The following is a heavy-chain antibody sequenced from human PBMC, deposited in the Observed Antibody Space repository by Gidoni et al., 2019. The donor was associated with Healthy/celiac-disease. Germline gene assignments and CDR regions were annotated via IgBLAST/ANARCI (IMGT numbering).Heavy chain of an antibody. D-gene: IGHD3-22*01. CDR3: AKGPHYYDSSGYYYHWFDP. CDR1: GFTFADYA. J-gene: IGHJ5*02. V-gene: IGHV3-9*01. Sequence: EVQLVESGGGLVQPGRSLRLSCAASGFTFADYAMHWVRQAPGKGLEWVSGISWNSGSIGYADSVKGRFTISRDNAKNSLYLQMNSLRAEDTALYYCAKGPHYYDSSGYYYHWFDPWGQGTLVTVSS. CDR2: ISWNSGSI.